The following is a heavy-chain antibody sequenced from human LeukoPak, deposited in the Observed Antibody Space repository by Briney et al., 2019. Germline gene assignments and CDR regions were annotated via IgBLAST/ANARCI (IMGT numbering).Heavy chain of an antibody. CDR1: GGTFSSYA. CDR3: ARYYDSSHDASDI. J-gene: IGHJ3*02. CDR2: IIPILGIA. Sequence: ASVKVSCKASGGTFSSYAISWVRQAPGQGLEWMGRIIPILGIANYAQKFQGRVTITADKSTSTAHMELSSLRSEDTAVYYCARYYDSSHDASDIWGQGTMVTVSS. D-gene: IGHD3-22*01. V-gene: IGHV1-69*04.